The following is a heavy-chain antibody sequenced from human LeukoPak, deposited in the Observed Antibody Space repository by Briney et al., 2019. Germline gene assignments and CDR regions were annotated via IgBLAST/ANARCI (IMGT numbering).Heavy chain of an antibody. CDR3: ARVGSPFYCSGSSCYSGMTLFDY. CDR1: GASISSGGYS. D-gene: IGHD2-15*01. V-gene: IGHV4-30-2*01. J-gene: IGHJ4*02. Sequence: SQTLSLTCAVSGASISSGGYSWSWIRQPPGKGLEWIRYIFHSGSTYYNPSHKSRVTISVDRSKNQFSLELSSVTAAETAVYYCARVGSPFYCSGSSCYSGMTLFDYWGQGTLVTVSS. CDR2: IFHSGST.